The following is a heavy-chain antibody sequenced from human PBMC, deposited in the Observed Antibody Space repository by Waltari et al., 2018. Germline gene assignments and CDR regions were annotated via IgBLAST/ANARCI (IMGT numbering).Heavy chain of an antibody. D-gene: IGHD4-17*01. J-gene: IGHJ3*02. CDR2: IYHSGST. V-gene: IGHV4-38-2*01. CDR1: GYSISSGYY. Sequence: QVQLQESGPGLVKPSETLSLTCAVSGYSISSGYYWGWIRQPPGKGLEWIGSIYHSGSTYYNPSLKSRVTISVDTSKNQFSLKLSSVTAADTAVYYCARQTDDYGDYELRGGDAFDIWGQGTMVTVSS. CDR3: ARQTDDYGDYELRGGDAFDI.